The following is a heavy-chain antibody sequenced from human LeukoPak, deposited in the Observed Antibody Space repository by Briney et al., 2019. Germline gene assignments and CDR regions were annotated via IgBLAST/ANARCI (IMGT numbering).Heavy chain of an antibody. V-gene: IGHV3-49*03. CDR2: IRAKTYGGTT. J-gene: IGHJ4*02. Sequence: SLRLSCTASGFTFGDYAMSWFRQAPGKGLEWVGFIRAKTYGGTTQYAASVKDRFTISRDDSKSIAYLQMNSLKTEDTAVYYCARAEYGGNAGGFWGQGTLVTVSS. CDR1: GFTFGDYA. CDR3: ARAEYGGNAGGF. D-gene: IGHD4-23*01.